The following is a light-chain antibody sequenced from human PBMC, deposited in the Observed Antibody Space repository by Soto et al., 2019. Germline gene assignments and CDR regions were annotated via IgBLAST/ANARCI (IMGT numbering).Light chain of an antibody. CDR3: QQYARSTLT. Sequence: EIVLTQSPGTLSLSPGERATLSCRASQSVSSSYLAWYQQKPGQAPRLLIYGASSRATGIPDRFRGSGAGTDFTLTISRLEPEDFEVYYCQQYARSTLTFGQGNKVEIK. J-gene: IGKJ1*01. V-gene: IGKV3-20*01. CDR2: GAS. CDR1: QSVSSSY.